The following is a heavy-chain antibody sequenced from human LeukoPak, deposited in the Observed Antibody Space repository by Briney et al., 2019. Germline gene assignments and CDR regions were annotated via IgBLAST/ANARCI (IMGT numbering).Heavy chain of an antibody. J-gene: IGHJ5*02. CDR1: GYSFTKFG. CDR2: IYNGNT. V-gene: IGHV1-18*01. Sequence: ASVKVSCKASGYSFTKFGISWVRQPPGRGLEWVGWIYNGNTKYAQSLQGRVTMTTDTSTSTAYMELRSLISDDTAVYYCARGSSGTEGFDPWGQGTLVTVSS. CDR3: ARGSSGTEGFDP. D-gene: IGHD1-26*01.